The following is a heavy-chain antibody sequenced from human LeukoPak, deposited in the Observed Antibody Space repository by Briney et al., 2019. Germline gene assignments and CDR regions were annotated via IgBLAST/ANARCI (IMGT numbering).Heavy chain of an antibody. D-gene: IGHD3-3*01. J-gene: IGHJ3*02. CDR3: AKWMVRRDFWSGAFDI. Sequence: GGSLRLSCAASGFTFSIYAMTWVRQAPGKGLEWVSAISGSGYNSYYADSVKGRFTISRDNSKNTLFLQMNSLRGEDTAIYYCAKWMVRRDFWSGAFDIWGQGTMVTV. V-gene: IGHV3-23*01. CDR1: GFTFSIYA. CDR2: ISGSGYNS.